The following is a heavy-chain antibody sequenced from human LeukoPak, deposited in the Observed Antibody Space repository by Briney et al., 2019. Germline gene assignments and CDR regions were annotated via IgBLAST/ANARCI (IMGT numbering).Heavy chain of an antibody. CDR3: AKSYLQDYYYYGMDV. CDR2: IYYSGST. V-gene: IGHV4-59*01. D-gene: IGHD4-11*01. J-gene: IGHJ6*02. CDR1: GGSISSYY. Sequence: PSGTLSLTCTVSGGSISSYYWSWIRQPPGKGLEWIGYIYYSGSTNYNPSLKSRGTISVDTSKNQFSLKLSSVTAADTAVYYCAKSYLQDYYYYGMDVWGQGTTVTVSS.